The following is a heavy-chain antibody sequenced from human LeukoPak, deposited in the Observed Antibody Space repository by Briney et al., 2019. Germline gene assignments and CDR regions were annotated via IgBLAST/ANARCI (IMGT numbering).Heavy chain of an antibody. CDR1: GYSISSAYY. CDR2: IFQSGST. Sequence: PSETLSLTCTASGYSISSAYYWGWIRQPPGKGLEWIGSIFQSGSTYYNPSLKSRVTISVDTSKNQFSLKLNSVIAADTAVYYCARWRGIAADGGYFDYWGQGTLVTVSS. J-gene: IGHJ4*02. V-gene: IGHV4-38-2*02. CDR3: ARWRGIAADGGYFDY. D-gene: IGHD6-13*01.